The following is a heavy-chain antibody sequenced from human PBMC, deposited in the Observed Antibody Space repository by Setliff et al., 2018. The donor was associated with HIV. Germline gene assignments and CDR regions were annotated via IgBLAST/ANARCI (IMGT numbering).Heavy chain of an antibody. CDR2: ITSRSVST. CDR3: ARVYVANIAAAGPYFDY. V-gene: IGHV3-11*04. Sequence: PWGSLRLSCAASGFIFSDFYMSWIRQAPGKGLEWVSSITSRSVSTYYADSVKGRFTISRDNANDSLYLQMNTLRAEDTAVYYCARVYVANIAAAGPYFDYWGQGTLVTVSS. D-gene: IGHD6-13*01. J-gene: IGHJ4*02. CDR1: GFIFSDFY.